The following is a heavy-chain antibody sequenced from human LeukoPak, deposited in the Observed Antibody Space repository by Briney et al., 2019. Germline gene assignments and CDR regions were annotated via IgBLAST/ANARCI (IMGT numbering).Heavy chain of an antibody. CDR2: ISGSGANT. D-gene: IGHD2-15*01. V-gene: IGHV3-23*01. CDR1: GFTFSSYA. CDR3: AKGRALEVVAAFNY. Sequence: GGSLRLSCAASGFTFSSYAMGWVRQAPGKGLEWVSAISGSGANTYYADSVKGRFTISRDNSKNTLYLQMNSLRADDTAVYNCAKGRALEVVAAFNYWGQGTVVTVPS. J-gene: IGHJ4*02.